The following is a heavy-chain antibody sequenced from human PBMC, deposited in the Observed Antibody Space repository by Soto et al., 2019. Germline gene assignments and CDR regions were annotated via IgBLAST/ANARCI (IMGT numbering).Heavy chain of an antibody. J-gene: IGHJ6*03. CDR3: ARKAGLHNYYYLDV. CDR1: GYTFTDFD. CDR2: MNPDNGHT. D-gene: IGHD6-19*01. V-gene: IGHV1-8*01. Sequence: QVQLEQSGAEVRKPGASVKVSCKTSGYTFTDFDINWVRQAPGQGLEWKGWMNPDNGHTGYAQRFQGRISMTGNTSLSTVYMELSSLRSDDTAVYFCARKAGLHNYYYLDVWGKGTTVTVAS.